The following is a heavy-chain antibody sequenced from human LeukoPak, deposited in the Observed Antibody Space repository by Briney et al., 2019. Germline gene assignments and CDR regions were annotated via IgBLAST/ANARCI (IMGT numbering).Heavy chain of an antibody. CDR3: AKELLGPGPPAGSDY. CDR2: LSGSGGST. Sequence: GGSLRLSCAASAFTFSSYAMSWVRQAPGKGLEWVSALSGSGGSTYYADSVKGRFTIYRDKSKNTLYLEMISLRAEDTAVYYSAKELLGPGPPAGSDYWGLGTLVTVSA. D-gene: IGHD6-13*01. V-gene: IGHV3-23*01. CDR1: AFTFSSYA. J-gene: IGHJ4*02.